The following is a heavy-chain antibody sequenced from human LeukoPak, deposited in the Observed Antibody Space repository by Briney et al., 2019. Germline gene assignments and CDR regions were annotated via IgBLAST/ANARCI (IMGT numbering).Heavy chain of an antibody. CDR1: GTSISSGSHY. Sequence: SETLSLTCTVSGTSISSGSHYWGWIRQPPGKGLEWIGSMYYSGSTYYNPSLKSRVTISVDTSKNQFHLRLRSVTAADTAVYYCARDLHSSGWYVLDYWGQGTLVTVSS. CDR3: ARDLHSSGWYVLDY. J-gene: IGHJ4*02. CDR2: MYYSGST. V-gene: IGHV4-39*06. D-gene: IGHD6-19*01.